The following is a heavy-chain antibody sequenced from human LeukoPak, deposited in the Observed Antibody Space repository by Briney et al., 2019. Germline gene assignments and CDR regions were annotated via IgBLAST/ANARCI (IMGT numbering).Heavy chain of an antibody. CDR3: ARERVVVTATRDYYYYYGMDV. V-gene: IGHV4-61*02. CDR1: GGSISSGSCY. Sequence: SQTLSLTCTVSGGSISSGSCYWSWIQQPAGKGLEWIGRIYTSGSTNYNPSLKSRVTISVDTSKNQFSLKLSSVTASDTAVYYCARERVVVTATRDYYYYYGMDVWGQGTTVTVSS. J-gene: IGHJ6*02. CDR2: IYTSGST. D-gene: IGHD2-21*02.